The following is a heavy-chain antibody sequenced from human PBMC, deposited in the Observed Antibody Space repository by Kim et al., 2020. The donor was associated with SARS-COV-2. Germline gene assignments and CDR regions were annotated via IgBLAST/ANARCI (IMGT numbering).Heavy chain of an antibody. J-gene: IGHJ3*02. CDR1: GGSISSSNW. CDR2: IYHSGST. CDR3: AICGGEHDDAFDI. Sequence: SETLSLTCAVSGGSISSSNWWSWVRQPPGKGLEWIGEIYHSGSTDYNPSLKSRVTISVDKSKNQFSLKLSSVTAADTAVYYCAICGGEHDDAFDIWGQGTMVTVSS. D-gene: IGHD2-21*01. V-gene: IGHV4-4*02.